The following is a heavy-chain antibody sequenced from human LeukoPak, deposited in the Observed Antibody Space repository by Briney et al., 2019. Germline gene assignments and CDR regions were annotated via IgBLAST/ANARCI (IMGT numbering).Heavy chain of an antibody. D-gene: IGHD4-17*01. Sequence: PGGSLRLSCAASGFTFSSYAMSWIRQPPGKGLEWIGYIYYSGSTKYNPSLKSRVTISVDTSKNQFSLKLTSVTAADSAVYYCAKAATTVTTFWFDPWGQGTLGTVSS. CDR1: GFTFSSYA. J-gene: IGHJ5*02. V-gene: IGHV4-59*01. CDR3: AKAATTVTTFWFDP. CDR2: IYYSGST.